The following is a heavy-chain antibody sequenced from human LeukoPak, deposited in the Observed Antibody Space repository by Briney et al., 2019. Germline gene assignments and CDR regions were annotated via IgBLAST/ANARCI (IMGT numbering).Heavy chain of an antibody. CDR1: GFTFSDYA. Sequence: GGSLRLSCAASGFTFSDYAMNWVRQAPGKGLEWVSSISSGGSHISYADSVKGRFTVSRDNAKDSLFLQMRSLRDEDTAVYYCARGPALYCTSSSCLDGVDWGQGTLVSVSS. CDR2: ISSGGSHI. CDR3: ARGPALYCTSSSCLDGVD. D-gene: IGHD2-2*01. V-gene: IGHV3-21*01. J-gene: IGHJ4*02.